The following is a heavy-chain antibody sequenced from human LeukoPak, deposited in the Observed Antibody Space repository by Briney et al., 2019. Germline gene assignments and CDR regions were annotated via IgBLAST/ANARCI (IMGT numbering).Heavy chain of an antibody. CDR1: GYSFTTYW. CDR3: ARREYSAYEKFDY. J-gene: IGHJ4*02. D-gene: IGHD5-12*01. Sequence: GESLKISCKGSGYSFTTYWIGWVRQMPGKGLEWMGVIYPSDSDTRYSPSFQGQVTMSVDKSISTAYLQWSSLKASDSAIYYCARREYSAYEKFDYWGQGTLVTVSS. CDR2: IYPSDSDT. V-gene: IGHV5-51*01.